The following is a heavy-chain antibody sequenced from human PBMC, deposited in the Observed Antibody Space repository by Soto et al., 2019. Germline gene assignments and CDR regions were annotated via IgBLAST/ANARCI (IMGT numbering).Heavy chain of an antibody. CDR2: FDPEDGET. Sequence: GASVKVSCKVSGYTLTELSMHWVRQAPGKGLEWMGGFDPEDGETIYAQKFQGRVTMTEDTSTDTAYMELSSLRSEDTAVYYCATDGLYDTTVVTRNRFDPWGQGTLVTVPQ. D-gene: IGHD4-17*01. CDR1: GYTLTELS. J-gene: IGHJ5*02. CDR3: ATDGLYDTTVVTRNRFDP. V-gene: IGHV1-24*01.